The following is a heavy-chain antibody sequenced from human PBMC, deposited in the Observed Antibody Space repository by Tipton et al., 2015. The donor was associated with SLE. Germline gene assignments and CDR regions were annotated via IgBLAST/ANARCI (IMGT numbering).Heavy chain of an antibody. CDR3: ARVGRGVDPYYFDY. J-gene: IGHJ4*02. D-gene: IGHD5-12*01. CDR2: IYTSGST. CDR1: GDSISSYY. V-gene: IGHV4-4*07. Sequence: TLSLTCTVSGDSISSYYWTWIRQPAGKGLEWIGRIYTSGSTNYNPSLKSRVTISVDTSKNQFSLKLSSVTAADTAVYYCARVGRGVDPYYFDYWGQGTLVTVSS.